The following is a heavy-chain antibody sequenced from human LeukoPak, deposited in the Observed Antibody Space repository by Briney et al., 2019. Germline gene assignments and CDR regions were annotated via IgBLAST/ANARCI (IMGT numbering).Heavy chain of an antibody. D-gene: IGHD6-13*01. J-gene: IGHJ5*02. CDR1: GFTFSNYA. CDR3: AKDRASSSWYWSDP. Sequence: GGSLRLSCAASGFTFSNYAMHWVRQAPGKGLEWVAVISYDGSDKYYADSVKGRFTISRDNSKNTLYLQMNSLRAEDTAVYYCAKDRASSSWYWSDPWGQGTLVTVSS. V-gene: IGHV3-30*18. CDR2: ISYDGSDK.